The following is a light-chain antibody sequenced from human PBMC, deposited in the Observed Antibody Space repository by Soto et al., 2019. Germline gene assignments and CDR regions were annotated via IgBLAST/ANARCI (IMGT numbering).Light chain of an antibody. J-gene: IGKJ5*01. CDR1: QSVSSSY. CDR3: QQYGSSSIT. V-gene: IGKV3-20*01. CDR2: GAS. Sequence: EIVLTQSPGTLSLSPGERATLSCRASQSVSSSYLAWYQQKPGQAPRLLIYGASSRAPGIPDRFSGSGSGTDFTLTISRLEPEDFAVYYCQQYGSSSITFGQGTRLELK.